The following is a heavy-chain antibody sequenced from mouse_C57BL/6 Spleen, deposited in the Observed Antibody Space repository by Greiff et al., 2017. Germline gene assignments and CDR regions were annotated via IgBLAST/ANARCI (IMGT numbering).Heavy chain of an antibody. D-gene: IGHD2-1*01. CDR1: GYTFTSYW. CDR3: ARLGVYYGNYGADY. Sequence: QVQLQQPGAELVRPGSSVKLSCKASGYTFTSYWMHWVKQRPIQGLEWIGNIDPSDSETHYNQKFKDKATLTVDKSSSTAYMQLSSLTSEDSAVYYCARLGVYYGNYGADYWGQGTTLTVSS. V-gene: IGHV1-52*01. CDR2: IDPSDSET. J-gene: IGHJ2*01.